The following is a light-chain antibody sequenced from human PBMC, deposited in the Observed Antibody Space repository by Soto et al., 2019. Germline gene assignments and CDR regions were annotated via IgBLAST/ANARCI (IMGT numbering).Light chain of an antibody. CDR2: WAS. V-gene: IGKV4-1*01. CDR3: QQYYSTLPT. CDR1: QSVLYSSNNKNY. Sequence: DIVMTQSPDSLAVSLGERATINCKSSQSVLYSSNNKNYLAWYQQKPGQPPKLLLYWASTRESGVPDRFSGSGSRTDFTLTISSLQFEDVAVYYCQQYYSTLPTFDQETKVEIK. J-gene: IGKJ1*01.